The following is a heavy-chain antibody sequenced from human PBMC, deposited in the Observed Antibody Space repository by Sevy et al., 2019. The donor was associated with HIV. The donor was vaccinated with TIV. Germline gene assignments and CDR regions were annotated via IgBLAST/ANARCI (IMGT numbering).Heavy chain of an antibody. CDR2: IHHSGST. CDR3: ARDLNDFWSCPLDV. V-gene: IGHV4-4*02. CDR1: GGSISTNNW. Sequence: SETLSLTCAVSGGSISTNNWWSWVRQSPGEGLEWIGEIHHSGSTNYNPSLKSRVTMSVDKSKNQFSLKLTSVTAADTAVYDCARDLNDFWSCPLDVWGQGTTVTVSS. D-gene: IGHD3-3*01. J-gene: IGHJ6*02.